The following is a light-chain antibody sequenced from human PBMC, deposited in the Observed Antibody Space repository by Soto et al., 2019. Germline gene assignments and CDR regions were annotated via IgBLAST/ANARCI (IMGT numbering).Light chain of an antibody. CDR1: SSDVGDYNY. V-gene: IGLV2-14*01. CDR2: EVN. J-gene: IGLJ1*01. CDR3: SSYTSSFTLV. Sequence: QSVLTQPASLSGSPGQSITISCTGTSSDVGDYNYVSWYQQHPGKAPKLMIYEVNNRPSGVSNRFSGSKSGNTVSLTISGLQAEDEADYYCSSYTSSFTLVFGTGTKVTVL.